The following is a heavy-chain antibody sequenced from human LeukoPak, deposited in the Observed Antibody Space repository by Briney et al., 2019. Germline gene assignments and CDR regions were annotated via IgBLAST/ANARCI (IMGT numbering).Heavy chain of an antibody. CDR3: ARDLRGYSYYYGMDV. V-gene: IGHV1-46*01. J-gene: IGHJ6*02. Sequence: ASVTVSCKASGYTFTSYYMHWVRQAPGQGLEWMGIINPSGGSTSYAQKFQGRVTMTRDTSTSTVYTELSSLRSEDTAVYYCARDLRGYSYYYGMDVWGQGTTVTVSS. D-gene: IGHD5-12*01. CDR1: GYTFTSYY. CDR2: INPSGGST.